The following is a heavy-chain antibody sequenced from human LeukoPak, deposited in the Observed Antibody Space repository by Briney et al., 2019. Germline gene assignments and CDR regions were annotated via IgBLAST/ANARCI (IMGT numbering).Heavy chain of an antibody. J-gene: IGHJ4*02. CDR1: GGSISSYY. CDR3: ARHGPISSTTWYDY. V-gene: IGHV4-59*08. Sequence: SETLSLTCTVSGGSISSYYWSWIRQPPGKGLEWIGSIYYSGSTNYNPSLKSRVTISADTSKSQFSLKLSSVTAADTAMYYCARHGPISSTTWYDYLGQATLRTVSS. CDR2: IYYSGST. D-gene: IGHD6-13*01.